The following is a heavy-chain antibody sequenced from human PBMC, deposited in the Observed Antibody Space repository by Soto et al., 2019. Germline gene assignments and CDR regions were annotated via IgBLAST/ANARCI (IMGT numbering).Heavy chain of an antibody. CDR3: ARNSRYCSGGSCYSGTYYYGMDV. CDR2: IYPGDSDT. V-gene: IGHV5-51*01. D-gene: IGHD2-15*01. CDR1: GYSFTSYW. J-gene: IGHJ6*02. Sequence: LGESLKISCKGSGYSFTSYWIGWVRQMPGKGLEWMGIIYPGDSDTRYSPSFQGQVTISADKSISTAYLQWSSLKASDTAMYYCARNSRYCSGGSCYSGTYYYGMDVWGQGTTVTVSS.